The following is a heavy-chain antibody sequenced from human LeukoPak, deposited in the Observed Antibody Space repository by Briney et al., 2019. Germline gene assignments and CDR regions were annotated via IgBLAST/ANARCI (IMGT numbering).Heavy chain of an antibody. CDR3: AKTPYYDILTGYLDY. J-gene: IGHJ4*02. D-gene: IGHD3-9*01. CDR1: GFTFSTYA. CDR2: ISNDGNNK. V-gene: IGHV3-30-3*02. Sequence: GRSLRLSCAASGFTFSTYAMHWVRQAPGKGLEWVAVISNDGNNKYYADSVKGRFTISRDNSKNTLYLQMNSLRAEDTAVYYCAKTPYYDILTGYLDYWGQGTLVTVSS.